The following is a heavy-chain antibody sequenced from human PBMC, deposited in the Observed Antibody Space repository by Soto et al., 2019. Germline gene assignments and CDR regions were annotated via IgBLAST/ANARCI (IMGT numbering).Heavy chain of an antibody. J-gene: IGHJ4*02. CDR3: ASSGDYTTPEYYFDY. CDR1: GFTFSSYG. CDR2: IWYDGSNK. V-gene: IGHV3-33*01. D-gene: IGHD4-4*01. Sequence: GGSLRLSCAASGFTFSSYGMHWVRQAPGKGLEWVAVIWYDGSNKYYADSVKGRFTISRDNSKNTLYLQMNSLRAEDTAVYYCASSGDYTTPEYYFDYWGQGTLVTVSS.